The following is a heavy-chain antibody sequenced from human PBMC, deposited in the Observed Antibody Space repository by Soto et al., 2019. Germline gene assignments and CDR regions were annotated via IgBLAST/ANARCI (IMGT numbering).Heavy chain of an antibody. CDR2: INPSGGST. CDR3: ARAVHIKLIAVAGGGVGY. D-gene: IGHD6-19*01. V-gene: IGHV1-46*03. Sequence: ASLKVSCKASGSTFTSYYMHCVRQTPGQGLEWMGIINPSGGSTSYAQKFQGRVTMTRDTSTSTVYMELSSLRSEDTAVYYCARAVHIKLIAVAGGGVGYWGQGTLVTVSS. CDR1: GSTFTSYY. J-gene: IGHJ4*02.